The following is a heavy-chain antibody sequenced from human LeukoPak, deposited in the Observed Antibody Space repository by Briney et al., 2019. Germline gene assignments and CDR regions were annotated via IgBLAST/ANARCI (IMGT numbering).Heavy chain of an antibody. V-gene: IGHV4-34*01. CDR3: ARILGYSSSWYKNNWFDP. J-gene: IGHJ5*02. D-gene: IGHD6-13*01. Sequence: SETLSLTCAVYGGSFSGYYWSWTRQPPGKGLEWIGEINHSGSTNYNPSLKSRVTISVDTSKNQFSLKLSSVTAADTAVYYCARILGYSSSWYKNNWFDPWGQGTLVTVSS. CDR2: INHSGST. CDR1: GGSFSGYY.